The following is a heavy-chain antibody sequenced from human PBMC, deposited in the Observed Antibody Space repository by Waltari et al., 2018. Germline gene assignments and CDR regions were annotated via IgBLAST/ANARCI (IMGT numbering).Heavy chain of an antibody. D-gene: IGHD2-2*03. V-gene: IGHV3-33*06. CDR3: AKGEQVRGYLGY. J-gene: IGHJ4*02. CDR1: GFTFSSYG. Sequence: QVQLVESGGGVVQPGRSLRLSCAASGFTFSSYGMHWVRQAPGKGLEWVAVIWYDGSNKYYADSVKGRFTISRDNSKNTLYLQMNSLRAEDTAVYYCAKGEQVRGYLGYWGQGTLVTVSS. CDR2: IWYDGSNK.